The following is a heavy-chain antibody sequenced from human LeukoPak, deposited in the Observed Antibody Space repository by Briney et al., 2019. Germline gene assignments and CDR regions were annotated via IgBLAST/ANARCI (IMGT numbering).Heavy chain of an antibody. CDR1: GYTFANYD. V-gene: IGHV1-8*03. J-gene: IGHJ5*02. D-gene: IGHD3-22*01. Sequence: ASVKVSCKASGYTFANYDINWVRQATGQGLELMGWMNPNSGNTGYAQKFQGRVTLTRNTSTSTAYMELTSLRSEDTAVYYCARTHYYDSVYINWFDPWGQGTLVTVSS. CDR2: MNPNSGNT. CDR3: ARTHYYDSVYINWFDP.